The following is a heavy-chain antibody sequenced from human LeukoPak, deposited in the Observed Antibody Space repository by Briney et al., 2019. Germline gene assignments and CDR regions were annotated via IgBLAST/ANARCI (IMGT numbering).Heavy chain of an antibody. J-gene: IGHJ4*02. CDR3: ARDFYQEGYTAMAQGD. Sequence: ASVKVSCKASGYTFTGYYMHWVRQAPGQGLEWMGWINPNSGGTNYAQKFQGRVTMTRDTSISTAYMELSRLRSDDTAVYYCARDFYQEGYTAMAQGDWGQGTLVTVSS. CDR1: GYTFTGYY. D-gene: IGHD5-18*01. V-gene: IGHV1-2*02. CDR2: INPNSGGT.